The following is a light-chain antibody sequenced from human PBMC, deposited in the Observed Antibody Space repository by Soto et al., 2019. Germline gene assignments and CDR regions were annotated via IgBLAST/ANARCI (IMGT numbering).Light chain of an antibody. Sequence: QTVLTQPASVSWSPGQSNTISRTVISSDVGGYNYVSWYQQNPGKAPKLMIYEVSNRPSGVSNRFSGSKSGNTASLTISGLQAEDEADYYCNSYTSSNTYVFGTGTKVTVL. CDR2: EVS. CDR1: SSDVGGYNY. J-gene: IGLJ1*01. CDR3: NSYTSSNTYV. V-gene: IGLV2-14*01.